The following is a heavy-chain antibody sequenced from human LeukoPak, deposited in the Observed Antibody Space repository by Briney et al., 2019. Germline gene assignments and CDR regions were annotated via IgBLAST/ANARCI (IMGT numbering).Heavy chain of an antibody. CDR2: MNPNSGNT. Sequence: ASVKVSCKASGCTFTSYDINWVRQATGQGLEWMGWMNPNSGNTGYAQKFQGRVTMTRNTSISTAYMELSSLRSEDTAVYYCARGSEYYYDSSADYWGQGTLVTVSS. V-gene: IGHV1-8*01. CDR3: ARGSEYYYDSSADY. J-gene: IGHJ4*02. D-gene: IGHD3-22*01. CDR1: GCTFTSYD.